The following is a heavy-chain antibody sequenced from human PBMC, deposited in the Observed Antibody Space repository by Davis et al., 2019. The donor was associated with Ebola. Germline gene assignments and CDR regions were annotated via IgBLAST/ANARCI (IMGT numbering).Heavy chain of an antibody. V-gene: IGHV3-7*01. Sequence: GESLKISCAASGFTFSNYWMTWVRQSPGKGLQWVGHIREDGATTRSVESVKGRFAISRDNAKNSLFLQMNSLTAKDTALYFCVRDLGYHVFDIWGQGTMVTVSS. CDR1: GFTFSNYW. J-gene: IGHJ3*02. D-gene: IGHD3-16*01. CDR2: IREDGATT. CDR3: VRDLGYHVFDI.